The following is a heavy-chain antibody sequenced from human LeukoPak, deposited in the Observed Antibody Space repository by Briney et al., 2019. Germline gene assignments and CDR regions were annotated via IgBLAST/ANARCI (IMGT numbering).Heavy chain of an antibody. J-gene: IGHJ5*02. CDR3: ARSPPAYENWFDP. D-gene: IGHD3-3*01. V-gene: IGHV4-59*12. CDR2: IHYSGST. Sequence: SETLSLTCTVSGGSISSYYWSWIRQPPGKGLEWIGYIHYSGSTNHNPSLESRVTISVDTSKSQFSLKLSSVTAADTAVYYCARSPPAYENWFDPWGQGALVTVSS. CDR1: GGSISSYY.